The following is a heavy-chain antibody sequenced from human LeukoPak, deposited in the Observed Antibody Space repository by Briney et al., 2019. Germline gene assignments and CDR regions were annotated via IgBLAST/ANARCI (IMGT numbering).Heavy chain of an antibody. CDR3: AGPLYYYDSSGYYYPFGY. Sequence: PSETLSLTCTVSGGSISSYYWSWIRQPPGKGLEWIGYIYYSGSTNYNPSLKSRVTISVDTSKNQFSLKLSSVTAADTAVYYCAGPLYYYDSSGYYYPFGYWGQGTLVTVSS. D-gene: IGHD3-22*01. CDR1: GGSISSYY. J-gene: IGHJ4*02. V-gene: IGHV4-59*01. CDR2: IYYSGST.